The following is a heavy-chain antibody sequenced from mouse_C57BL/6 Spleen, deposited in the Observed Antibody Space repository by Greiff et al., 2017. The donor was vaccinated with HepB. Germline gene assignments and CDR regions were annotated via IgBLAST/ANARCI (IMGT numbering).Heavy chain of an antibody. D-gene: IGHD3-3*01. Sequence: EVKLMESGPGLVKPSQSLSLTCSVTGYSITSGYYWNWIRQFPGNKLEWMGYISYDGSNNYNPSLKNRIFITRDTSKNQFFLKLNSVTTEDTATYYCARGDFAYWGQGTLVTVSA. V-gene: IGHV3-6*01. CDR2: ISYDGSN. CDR1: GYSITSGYY. CDR3: ARGDFAY. J-gene: IGHJ3*01.